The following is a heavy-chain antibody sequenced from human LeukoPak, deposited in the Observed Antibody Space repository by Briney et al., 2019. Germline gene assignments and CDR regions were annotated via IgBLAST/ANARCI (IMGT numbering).Heavy chain of an antibody. D-gene: IGHD2-2*01. CDR2: FYPEDGET. V-gene: IGHV1-24*01. Sequence: GASVKVSCKVSGYTLTELSMHWVRQAPGKGLEWMGGFYPEDGETIYAQKFQGRVTMTEDTSTDTAYMELSSLRSEDTAVYYCATGYCSSTSCYARGYYYYYGMDVWGQGTTVTVSS. CDR3: ATGYCSSTSCYARGYYYYYGMDV. J-gene: IGHJ6*02. CDR1: GYTLTELS.